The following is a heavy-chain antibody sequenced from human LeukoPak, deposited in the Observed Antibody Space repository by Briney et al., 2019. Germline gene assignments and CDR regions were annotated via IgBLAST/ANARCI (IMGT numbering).Heavy chain of an antibody. Sequence: SETLSLTCTVSGGSISSSSYYWGWIRQPPGKGLEWIGSIYYSGSTYYNPSLKSRVTISVDTSKNQFSLKLSSVTATDTAVYYCARHDYSNYVVDWGQGTLVTVSS. V-gene: IGHV4-39*01. CDR1: GGSISSSSYY. CDR3: ARHDYSNYVVD. CDR2: IYYSGST. D-gene: IGHD4-11*01. J-gene: IGHJ4*02.